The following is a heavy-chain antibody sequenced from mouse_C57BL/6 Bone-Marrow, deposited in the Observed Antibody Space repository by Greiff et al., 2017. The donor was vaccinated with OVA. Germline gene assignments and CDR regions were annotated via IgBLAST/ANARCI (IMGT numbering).Heavy chain of an antibody. CDR1: GYTFTDHI. V-gene: IGHV1-11*01. Sequence: QVHVKQSGAELASPGASVTLSCKASGYTFTDHIMNWVKKRPGQGLEWIGRIYPVSGETNYNQKFLGKATFSVDRSSSTVYMVLNSLTSEDPAVYYCGRSGYYDWYFDVWGTGTTVTVSS. D-gene: IGHD2-3*01. J-gene: IGHJ1*03. CDR2: IYPVSGET. CDR3: GRSGYYDWYFDV.